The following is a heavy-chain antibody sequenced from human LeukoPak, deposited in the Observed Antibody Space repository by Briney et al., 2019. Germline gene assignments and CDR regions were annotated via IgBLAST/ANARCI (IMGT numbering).Heavy chain of an antibody. CDR2: IYPGDSDT. D-gene: IGHD1-26*01. Sequence: GESLKISCKASGYTFTISWIGWVRQMPGKGREGVGIIYPGDSDTRYSPSLQGQVTISADKSINTPYLQWSSLKASDTAMYYCARPHPLDRTTKYYFDYWGQGTLVTVSS. V-gene: IGHV5-51*01. CDR3: ARPHPLDRTTKYYFDY. J-gene: IGHJ4*02. CDR1: GYTFTISW.